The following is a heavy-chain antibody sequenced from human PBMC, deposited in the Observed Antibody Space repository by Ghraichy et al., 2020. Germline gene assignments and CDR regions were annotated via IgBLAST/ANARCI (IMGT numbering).Heavy chain of an antibody. V-gene: IGHV3-74*01. CDR2: INSDGRST. J-gene: IGHJ4*02. CDR1: GFTFSAYW. D-gene: IGHD1-14*01. CDR3: ARVLVVYSYDY. Sequence: GGSLRLSCAASGFTFSAYWMHWVRQAPGKGPVWVARINSDGRSTTYADYVKGRFTISRDNAKNTLYLQMNSLRVEDTAVYYCARVLVVYSYDYWGQGTLVTVSS.